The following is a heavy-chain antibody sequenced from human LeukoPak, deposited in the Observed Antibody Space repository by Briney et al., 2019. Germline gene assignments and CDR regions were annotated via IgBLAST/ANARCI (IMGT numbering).Heavy chain of an antibody. J-gene: IGHJ5*02. CDR3: AREGYGSGSWREWFDP. CDR2: ISSSSGYI. D-gene: IGHD3-10*01. CDR1: GXTFSSYN. Sequence: GGSLRLSCVVSGXTFSSYNMNWVRQAPGKGLEWVSSISSSSGYIFYADSVKGRFTISRDNAKNSLYLQMNSLRDEDTAVYYCAREGYGSGSWREWFDPWGQGTLVTVSS. V-gene: IGHV3-21*01.